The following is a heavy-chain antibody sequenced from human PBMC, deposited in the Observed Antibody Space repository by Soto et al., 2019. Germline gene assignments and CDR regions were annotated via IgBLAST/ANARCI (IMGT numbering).Heavy chain of an antibody. CDR1: GGSISSSSYY. D-gene: IGHD3-22*01. Sequence: SETLSLTCTVSGGSISSSSYYWGWIRQPPGKGLEWIGSIYYSGSTYYNPSLKSRVTISVATSKNQFSLKLSSVTAADTAVYYCARERLNTYYYDSSGYFHEYFQHWGQGTLVTVSS. CDR3: ARERLNTYYYDSSGYFHEYFQH. J-gene: IGHJ1*01. CDR2: IYYSGST. V-gene: IGHV4-39*07.